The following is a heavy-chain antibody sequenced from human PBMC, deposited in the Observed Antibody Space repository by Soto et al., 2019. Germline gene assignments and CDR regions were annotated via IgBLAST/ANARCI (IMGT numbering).Heavy chain of an antibody. CDR1: GGSFSGYY. V-gene: IGHV4-34*01. CDR3: ARALPWFGLDY. D-gene: IGHD3-10*01. CDR2: INHSGST. J-gene: IGHJ4*02. Sequence: SETLSLTCAVYGGSFSGYYWSWIRQPPGKGLEWIGEINHSGSTNYNPSLKSRVTISVDTSKNQFSLKLSSVTAADTAVYYCARALPWFGLDYWGQGTLVTVSS.